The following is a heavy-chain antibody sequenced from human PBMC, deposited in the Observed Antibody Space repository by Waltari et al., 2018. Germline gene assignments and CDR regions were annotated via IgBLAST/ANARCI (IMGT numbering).Heavy chain of an antibody. CDR1: GFTFSSYW. Sequence: EVQLVESGGGLVQPGGSLRPSCAVSGFTFSSYWMHWCRQTPGEGLVWLSRTNTDGSFTNYADSVEGRFTMSRDNAKDTVYLQMNSLRAEDTAIYYCVRGSLNPGFDYWGQGTLVTVSS. V-gene: IGHV3-74*01. CDR2: TNTDGSFT. J-gene: IGHJ4*02. CDR3: VRGSLNPGFDY.